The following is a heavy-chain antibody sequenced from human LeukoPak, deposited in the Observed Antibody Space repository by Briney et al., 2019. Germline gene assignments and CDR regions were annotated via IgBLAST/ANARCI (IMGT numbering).Heavy chain of an antibody. CDR1: GGSISSYY. Sequence: SETLSHTCTVSGGSISSYYWGWIRQPPGKGLESIGSIYHSGSTYYNPSLKSRVTISVDTSKNQFSLELSSVTAADTAVYYCARATAMVLFDYWGQGTLVTVSS. V-gene: IGHV4-38-2*02. CDR3: ARATAMVLFDY. D-gene: IGHD5-18*01. J-gene: IGHJ4*02. CDR2: IYHSGST.